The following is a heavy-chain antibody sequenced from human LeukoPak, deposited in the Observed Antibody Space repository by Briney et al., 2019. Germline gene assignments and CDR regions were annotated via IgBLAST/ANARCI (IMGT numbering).Heavy chain of an antibody. CDR2: ISAYNGNT. D-gene: IGHD3-3*01. V-gene: IGHV1-18*01. J-gene: IGHJ4*02. CDR1: GYTFTSYG. CDR3: ARDLKGRDGVVIIPVDY. Sequence: ASVKVSCKASGYTFTSYGISWVRQAPGQGLEWMGWISAYNGNTNYAQKLQGRVTMTTDTSTSTAYMELRSLRSDDTAVYYCARDLKGRDGVVIIPVDYWGQGTLVTVSS.